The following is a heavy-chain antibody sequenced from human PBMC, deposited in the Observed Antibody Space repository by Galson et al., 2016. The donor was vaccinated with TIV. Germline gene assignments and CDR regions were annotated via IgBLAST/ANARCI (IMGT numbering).Heavy chain of an antibody. Sequence: SVKVSCKASGGTFSNYAFNWVRQAPGQGLEWLGRIIPIFGPPNYARKFQGRLTITTDESTSTSYMELTSLTSEDTAIYYCARGNQVAGRGIDYWGQGTLVTVSS. V-gene: IGHV1-69*05. CDR1: GGTFSNYA. CDR2: IIPIFGPP. J-gene: IGHJ4*02. D-gene: IGHD6-19*01. CDR3: ARGNQVAGRGIDY.